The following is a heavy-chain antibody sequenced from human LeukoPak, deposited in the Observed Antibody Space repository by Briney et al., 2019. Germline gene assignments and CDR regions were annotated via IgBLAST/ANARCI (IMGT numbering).Heavy chain of an antibody. CDR2: IYYSGTT. CDR3: ARHKIWDGYGGLFDY. J-gene: IGHJ4*02. Sequence: SETLSLTCTVFGVSISSRSYYWGWIRQSPGMGLELVGSIYYSGTTYFHPSLKKRVTISVDTSENHFPLKLSSVTAADTAMYYCARHKIWDGYGGLFDYWGQGTLVTVSS. CDR1: GVSISSRSYY. V-gene: IGHV4-39*01. D-gene: IGHD4-23*01.